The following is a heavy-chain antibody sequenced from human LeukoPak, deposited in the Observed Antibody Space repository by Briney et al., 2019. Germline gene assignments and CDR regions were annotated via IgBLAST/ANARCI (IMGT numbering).Heavy chain of an antibody. CDR1: GYTFTSYG. Sequence: ASVKVSCKASGYTFTSYGISWVRQAPGQGLEWMGWISAYNGNTNYAQKLQGRVTMTTDTSTSTAYMELRSLRSDDAAVYYCARALAGYGYNWFDPWGQGTLVSVSS. V-gene: IGHV1-18*01. J-gene: IGHJ5*02. CDR3: ARALAGYGYNWFDP. CDR2: ISAYNGNT. D-gene: IGHD5-18*01.